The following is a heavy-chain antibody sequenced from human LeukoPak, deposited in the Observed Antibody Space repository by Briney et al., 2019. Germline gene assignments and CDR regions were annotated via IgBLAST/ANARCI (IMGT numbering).Heavy chain of an antibody. D-gene: IGHD1-1*01. CDR1: GSSFATYW. J-gene: IGHJ4*02. V-gene: IGHV5-51*01. CDR3: ARGEQLERFDY. CDR2: IYPGDSDT. Sequence: GASLEISCKGSGSSFATYWIGWGRQLPGKGLEWMGVIYPGDSDTRYSPSFQGQVTISADKSISTAYLQWSSLKASDTAMYYCARGEQLERFDYWGQGTLVTVSS.